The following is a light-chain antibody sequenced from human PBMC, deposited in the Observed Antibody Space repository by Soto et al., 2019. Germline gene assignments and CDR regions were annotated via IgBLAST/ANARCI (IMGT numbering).Light chain of an antibody. J-gene: IGKJ2*01. CDR1: QSLLHSNGYNY. V-gene: IGKV2-28*01. CDR3: MQALQTPYT. CDR2: LGS. Sequence: DLVMTQSPLSLPVTPGEPASISCRSSQSLLHSNGYNYLDWYLQKPGQSPQLLIYLGSNRGSGVPDRFSGSGSGTDFTLKISRVEAEDVGVYYCMQALQTPYTFGQGTKLEIK.